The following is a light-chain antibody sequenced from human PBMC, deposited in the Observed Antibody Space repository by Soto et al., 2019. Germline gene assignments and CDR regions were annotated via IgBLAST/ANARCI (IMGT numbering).Light chain of an antibody. J-gene: IGKJ1*01. CDR3: QQYNNWPTWK. Sequence: IVLEQSPGTLSLSPMEIATLLLIAGQSVSSSYLVWHQQKPGQAPRLLIYDASNRATGIPARFSGSGSGTEFTLTTSSLKSEDFAISYCQQYNNWPTWKFGQGTKVDI. V-gene: IGKV3D-15*01. CDR2: DAS. CDR1: QSVSSSY.